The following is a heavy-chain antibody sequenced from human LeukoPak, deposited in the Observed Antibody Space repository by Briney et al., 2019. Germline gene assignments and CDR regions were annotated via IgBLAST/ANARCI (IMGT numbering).Heavy chain of an antibody. CDR1: GFSFNSYT. J-gene: IGHJ6*02. V-gene: IGHV3-21*01. D-gene: IGHD2/OR15-2a*01. CDR3: VRDVSRRIGMDV. Sequence: KSGGSLRLSCLASGFSFNSYTMNWVREAPGKGLEWVSTISPVSSYTWYAESVKGRFTISRDNPKNSVYLQMDSLRAEDTAVYYCVRDVSRRIGMDVWGQGTTVTVSS. CDR2: ISPVSSYT.